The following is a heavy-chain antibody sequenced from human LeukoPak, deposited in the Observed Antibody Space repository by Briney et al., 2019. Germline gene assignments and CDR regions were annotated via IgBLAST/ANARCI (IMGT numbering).Heavy chain of an antibody. CDR2: IYHSGST. D-gene: IGHD3-22*01. CDR3: TRHEDGYYSDSSGYYFDY. Sequence: SETLSLTCTVSGYSISSGYYWGWIRQPPGKGLEWIGSIYHSGSTYYNPSLKSRVTISVDTSKNQFSLKLSSVTAADTAVYYCTRHEDGYYSDSSGYYFDYWGHGTLVTVSS. CDR1: GYSISSGYY. J-gene: IGHJ4*01. V-gene: IGHV4-38-2*02.